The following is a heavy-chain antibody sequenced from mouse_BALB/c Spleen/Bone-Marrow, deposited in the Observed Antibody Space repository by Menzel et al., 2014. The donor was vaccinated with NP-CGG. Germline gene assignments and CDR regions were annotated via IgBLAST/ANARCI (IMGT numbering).Heavy chain of an antibody. CDR3: ARSYKSFDF. V-gene: IGHV1-39*01. CDR1: GYSFTGYN. D-gene: IGHD1-3*01. J-gene: IGHJ2*01. CDR2: VDPYYGSP. Sequence: VQLQQSGPELEKPGASVKISCKASGYSFTGYNMNWVKQYNGQSLKWIGNVDPYYGSPTYNQKFKGEATLTVDKSSSTAYMQLERLTSEDSAVYYCARSYKSFDFWGQGTTLTVSS.